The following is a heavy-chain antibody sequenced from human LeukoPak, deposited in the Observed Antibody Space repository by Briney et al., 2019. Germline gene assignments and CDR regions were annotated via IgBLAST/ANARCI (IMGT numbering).Heavy chain of an antibody. V-gene: IGHV3-7*01. Sequence: PGGSLRPSCAASGFTFTNYWMSWVRQAPGKGLEWVANIKQDGSEKYYVNSVEGRFTISRDNAKNSLYPQMNSLRAEDTAVYYCARDGPPVPTIFGTFDSWGQGTLVTVSS. CDR2: IKQDGSEK. CDR3: ARDGPPVPTIFGTFDS. J-gene: IGHJ5*01. D-gene: IGHD3-3*01. CDR1: GFTFTNYW.